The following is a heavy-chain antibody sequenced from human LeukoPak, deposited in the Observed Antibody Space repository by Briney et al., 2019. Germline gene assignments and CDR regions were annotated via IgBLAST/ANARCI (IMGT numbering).Heavy chain of an antibody. V-gene: IGHV4-4*02. D-gene: IGHD2-15*01. Sequence: SETLSLTCAVSGGSISSSNWWSWVRQPPGKGLEWIGEIYHSGSTNYNPSLKSRVTISVDKSKNQFSLKLSSVTAADTAVYYCARDGRTYCSGGSCYIFDYWGQGTLVTVSS. CDR3: ARDGRTYCSGGSCYIFDY. CDR2: IYHSGST. CDR1: GGSISSSNW. J-gene: IGHJ4*02.